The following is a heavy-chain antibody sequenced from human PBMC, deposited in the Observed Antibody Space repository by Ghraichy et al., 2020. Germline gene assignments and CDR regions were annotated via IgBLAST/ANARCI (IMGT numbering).Heavy chain of an antibody. CDR2: ISGSGGST. D-gene: IGHD3-3*01. CDR3: AKVADFWSGYSPYYYYMDV. J-gene: IGHJ6*03. CDR1: GFTFSSYA. V-gene: IGHV3-23*01. Sequence: GESLNISCAASGFTFSSYAMSWVRQAPGKGLEWVSAISGSGGSTYYADSVKGRFTISRDNSKNTLYLQMNSLRAEDTAVYYCAKVADFWSGYSPYYYYMDVWGKGTTVTVSS.